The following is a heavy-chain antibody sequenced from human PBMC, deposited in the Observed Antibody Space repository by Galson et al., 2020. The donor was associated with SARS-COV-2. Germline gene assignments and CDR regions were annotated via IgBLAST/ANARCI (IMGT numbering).Heavy chain of an antibody. Sequence: GESLKISCAASGFTFDDYTMHWVRQAPGKGLEWVSLITWDGGRTYSADSVKGRFTISRDNSKNSLYLQMNSLRTEDTALYYCATDNEADYYDSSSYHYFDYWGQGTLVTVSS. D-gene: IGHD3-22*01. CDR2: ITWDGGRT. CDR3: ATDNEADYYDSSSYHYFDY. CDR1: GFTFDDYT. V-gene: IGHV3-43*01. J-gene: IGHJ4*02.